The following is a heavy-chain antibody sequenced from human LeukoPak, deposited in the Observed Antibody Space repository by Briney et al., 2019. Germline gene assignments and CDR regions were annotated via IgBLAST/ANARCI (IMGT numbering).Heavy chain of an antibody. V-gene: IGHV3-7*01. CDR3: ARVKNGVLWFGELLGLDY. D-gene: IGHD3-10*01. CDR2: IKQDGGEK. CDR1: GFMFSSYW. Sequence: PGGSLRLSCAASGFMFSSYWMTWVRQAPGKGLEWVANIKQDGGEKYYVDSVKGRFTISRDNAKNSLYLQMNSLRAEDTAVYYCARVKNGVLWFGELLGLDYWGQGTLVTVSS. J-gene: IGHJ4*02.